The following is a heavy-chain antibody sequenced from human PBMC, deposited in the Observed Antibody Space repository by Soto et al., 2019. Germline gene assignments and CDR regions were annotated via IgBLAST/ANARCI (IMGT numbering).Heavy chain of an antibody. CDR3: ARYGGYCSSKSCQGYNWFDP. J-gene: IGHJ5*02. CDR1: GYTFTSYG. Sequence: GASVKVSCKASGYTFTSYGISWVRQAPGQGLEWMGWISAYNGNTNYAQKLQGRVTMTTDTSTSTAYMELRSLRSDDTAVYYCARYGGYCSSKSCQGYNWFDPWGQGTLVTVSS. V-gene: IGHV1-18*04. CDR2: ISAYNGNT. D-gene: IGHD2-2*01.